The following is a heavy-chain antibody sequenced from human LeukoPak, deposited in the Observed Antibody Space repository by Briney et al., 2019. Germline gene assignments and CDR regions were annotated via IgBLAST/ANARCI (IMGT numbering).Heavy chain of an antibody. CDR3: ARGGWFGELRGLGYFDY. CDR1: GFTFSSYG. CDR2: LRYDGSNK. D-gene: IGHD3-10*01. J-gene: IGHJ4*03. Sequence: GGSLRLSCAASGFTFSSYGMHRVRQAPGKGLDWVAFLRYDGSNKYYADSVKGRFTISRDNAKNSLYLQMNSLRAEDTAVYYCARGGWFGELRGLGYFDYWGQGTLVTVSS. V-gene: IGHV3-30*02.